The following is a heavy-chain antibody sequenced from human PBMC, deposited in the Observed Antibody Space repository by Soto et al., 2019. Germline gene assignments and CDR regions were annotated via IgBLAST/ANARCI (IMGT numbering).Heavy chain of an antibody. D-gene: IGHD3-10*01. V-gene: IGHV1-8*01. CDR3: ASSPEASHYGSGSVFDY. J-gene: IGHJ4*02. Sequence: QVQLVQSGAEVKKPGASVKVSCKASGYTFTSYDINWVRQATGQGLECMGWMNPNSGNTGYAQKFQGRVTMTRNTSISKAYMELSSLRSEDTAVYYCASSPEASHYGSGSVFDYWGQGTLVTVSS. CDR2: MNPNSGNT. CDR1: GYTFTSYD.